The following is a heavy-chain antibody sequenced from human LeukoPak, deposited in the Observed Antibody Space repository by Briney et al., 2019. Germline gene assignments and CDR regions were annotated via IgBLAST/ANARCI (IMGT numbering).Heavy chain of an antibody. CDR1: GGSISSGGYY. CDR2: IYYSGST. J-gene: IGHJ4*02. V-gene: IGHV4-31*03. CDR3: ARVPPAGTTVDY. Sequence: SETLSLTCTVSGGSISSGGYYWSWIRQHPVKGLEWIGYIYYSGSTYYNPSLKSRVTISVDTSKNQFSLKLGSVTAADTAVYYCARVPPAGTTVDYWGQGTLVTVSS. D-gene: IGHD1-7*01.